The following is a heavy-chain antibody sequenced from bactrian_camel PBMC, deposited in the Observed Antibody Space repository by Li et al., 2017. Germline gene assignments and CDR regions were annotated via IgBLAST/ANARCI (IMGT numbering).Heavy chain of an antibody. D-gene: IGHD5*01. Sequence: VQLVESGGGLAQPGGSLRLSCAASGFTASTFDMTWVRQAPGKGLEWVSGITNGGGTTYYADSAKGRFTISRDNAKNTLYLQMNSLKPEDTAMYYCAAPPGGLGLWGQYNYWGQGTQVTVS. CDR1: GFTASTFD. J-gene: IGHJ4*01. CDR3: AAPPGGLGLWGQYNY. CDR2: ITNGGGTT. V-gene: IGHV3S40*01.